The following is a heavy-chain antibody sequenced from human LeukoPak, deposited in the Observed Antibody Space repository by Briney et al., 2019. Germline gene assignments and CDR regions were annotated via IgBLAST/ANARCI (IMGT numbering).Heavy chain of an antibody. CDR1: GYTFTGYY. D-gene: IGHD3-10*01. J-gene: IGHJ4*02. CDR3: ARYYYGSGSPDPCFDY. V-gene: IGHV1-2*02. CDR2: INPNSGGT. Sequence: ASVKVSCKASGYTFTGYYMHWVRQAPGQGLEWMGWINPNSGGTNYAQKFQGRVTMTRATSISTAYMELSRLRSDDTAVYYCARYYYGSGSPDPCFDYWGQGTLVTVSS.